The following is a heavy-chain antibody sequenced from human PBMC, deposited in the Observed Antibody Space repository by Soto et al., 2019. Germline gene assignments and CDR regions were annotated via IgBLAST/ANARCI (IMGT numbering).Heavy chain of an antibody. CDR3: TTGLDSSSSRYSYYDYGMDV. CDR1: GFTFSNAW. V-gene: IGHV3-15*07. J-gene: IGHJ6*02. Sequence: EVQLVESGGGLVKPGGSLRLSCAASGFTFSNAWMNWVRQAPGKGLEWVGRIKSKTDGGTTDYAAPGKGRFTISRDVSKNTLYLQMNSLKTEDTAVYYCTTGLDSSSSRYSYYDYGMDVWGQGTTVTVSS. CDR2: IKSKTDGGTT. D-gene: IGHD6-6*01.